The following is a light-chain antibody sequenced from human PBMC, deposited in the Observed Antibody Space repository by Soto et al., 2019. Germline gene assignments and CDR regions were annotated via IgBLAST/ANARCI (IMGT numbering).Light chain of an antibody. V-gene: IGKV1-5*03. CDR2: KAS. CDR3: QQYNNYPWT. Sequence: DLQMTQSPSTLSASVGDRVTITCRASQSISSWLAWYQQKPGKAPKLLIYKASSLESGVPSRFSGSGSGTEFTFTISSLQPDDFATYYCQQYNNYPWTFGQGTKVDIK. CDR1: QSISSW. J-gene: IGKJ1*01.